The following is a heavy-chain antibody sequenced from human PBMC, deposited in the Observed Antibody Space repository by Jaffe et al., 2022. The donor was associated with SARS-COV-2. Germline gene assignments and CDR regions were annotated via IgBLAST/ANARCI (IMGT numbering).Heavy chain of an antibody. D-gene: IGHD3-9*01. V-gene: IGHV1-24*01. Sequence: QVQLIQSGAVVKRPGASVKVSCKFSGYTLTEFSMHWVRQAPGKGLEWMGRFDPEAGETFYAEKFQGRVTMTEDTSTETAYLDLSSLRSEDTAVYFCATRGPDVLTGHFAFRGMDVWGQGTTVTVSS. CDR1: GYTLTEFS. J-gene: IGHJ6*02. CDR3: ATRGPDVLTGHFAFRGMDV. CDR2: FDPEAGET.